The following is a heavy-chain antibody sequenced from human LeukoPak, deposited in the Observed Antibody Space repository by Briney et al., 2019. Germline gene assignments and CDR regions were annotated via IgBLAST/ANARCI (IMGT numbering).Heavy chain of an antibody. V-gene: IGHV4-4*07. J-gene: IGHJ4*02. CDR2: VSDTGRA. Sequence: PSETLSLTCTVSIGSLNTYFWTWVRQPAGKGLEWIGRVSDTGRAYYNPSLESRVTISLDTSKNQFSLKVTSVTAADTAVYYCARGKEMTRTSGYYSFDSWGPGTLVTVSS. CDR1: IGSLNTYF. D-gene: IGHD3-9*01. CDR3: ARGKEMTRTSGYYSFDS.